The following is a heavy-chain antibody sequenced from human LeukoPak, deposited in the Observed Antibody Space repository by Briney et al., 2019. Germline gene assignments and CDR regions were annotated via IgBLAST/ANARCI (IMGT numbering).Heavy chain of an antibody. V-gene: IGHV1-2*02. D-gene: IGHD6-13*01. J-gene: IGHJ4*02. Sequence: GASVKVSCKASGYTFTGYYMHWVRQAPGQGLEWMGWINPNSGGTNYAQKFQGRVTMTRDTSISTAYMELSRLRSDDTAVYYCARDETSIYSSSWYVYDYWGQGTLVTVSS. CDR1: GYTFTGYY. CDR2: INPNSGGT. CDR3: ARDETSIYSSSWYVYDY.